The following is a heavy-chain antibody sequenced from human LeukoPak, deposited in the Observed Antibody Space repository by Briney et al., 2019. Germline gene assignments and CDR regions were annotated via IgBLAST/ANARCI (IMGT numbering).Heavy chain of an antibody. J-gene: IGHJ6*02. Sequence: GSLRLSCAASGFTFSTYWMSWVRQAPGKGLEWVANIKQDGSQKYCVDSVKGRFTISRDNAKNSLYLQMNSLRAEDTAVYYCARAGYSSTAMGVWGQGTTVTVSS. V-gene: IGHV3-7*01. CDR2: IKQDGSQK. CDR1: GFTFSTYW. D-gene: IGHD6-13*01. CDR3: ARAGYSSTAMGV.